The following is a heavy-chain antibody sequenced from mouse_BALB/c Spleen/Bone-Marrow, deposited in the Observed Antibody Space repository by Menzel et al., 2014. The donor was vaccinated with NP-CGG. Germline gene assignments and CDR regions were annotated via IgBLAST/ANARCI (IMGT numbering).Heavy chain of an antibody. CDR3: ARDYDYWYFDV. CDR1: GYTFTSYW. Sequence: QVQLQQSGAELAKPGASVKLSCKASGYTFTSYWMHWVKQRPGQGLEWIGEINPSNGRTNYNEKFKSKATLTVDKSSSTAYMQLSSLTSEDSAVYYCARDYDYWYFDVWGAGTTVTVSS. D-gene: IGHD2-4*01. CDR2: INPSNGRT. J-gene: IGHJ1*01. V-gene: IGHV1S81*02.